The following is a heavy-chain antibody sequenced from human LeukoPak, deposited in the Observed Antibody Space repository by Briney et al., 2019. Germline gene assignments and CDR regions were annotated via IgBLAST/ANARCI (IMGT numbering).Heavy chain of an antibody. V-gene: IGHV4-61*02. D-gene: IGHD6-19*01. CDR2: IYTSGNT. Sequence: SETLSLTCTVSGGSISSGSYYWSWVRQPAGKGLEWIGRIYTSGNTNYNPSLENRVTISLDTSKSQFSLKLSSVTAADTAVYYCARVFGQWPPLFDPWGQGTLVTVSS. CDR3: ARVFGQWPPLFDP. J-gene: IGHJ5*02. CDR1: GGSISSGSYY.